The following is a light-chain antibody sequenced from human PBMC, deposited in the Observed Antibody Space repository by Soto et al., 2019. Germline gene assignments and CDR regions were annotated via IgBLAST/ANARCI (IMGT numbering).Light chain of an antibody. J-gene: IGKJ5*01. CDR2: GAS. CDR1: QTVYSSL. V-gene: IGKV3-20*01. Sequence: ETGLTESPGTLSLCPGERATLSCRAAQTVYSSLLAWYQQKPGQAPRLLIYGASSRATGIPDRFSGSGSGTDFTLTISRVEPEDFAVYHCQQYGNAPITFGQGTRLEIK. CDR3: QQYGNAPIT.